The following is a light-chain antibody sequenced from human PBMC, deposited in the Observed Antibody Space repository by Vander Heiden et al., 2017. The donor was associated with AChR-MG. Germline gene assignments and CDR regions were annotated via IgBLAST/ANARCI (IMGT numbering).Light chain of an antibody. CDR2: QDT. V-gene: IGLV3-1*01. CDR3: QAWDSNTAV. J-gene: IGLJ2*01. CDR1: KLGDKY. Sequence: SYELTQPPSVSVSPGQTASIPCSGNKLGDKYAFWYQQKPGQSPVLVIYQDTRRPSGIPERFSGSNSGNTATLTISGTQAMDEADYYCQAWDSNTAVFGGGTKLTVL.